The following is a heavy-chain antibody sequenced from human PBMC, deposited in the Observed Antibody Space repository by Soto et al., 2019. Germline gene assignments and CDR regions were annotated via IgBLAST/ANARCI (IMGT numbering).Heavy chain of an antibody. V-gene: IGHV4-59*01. Sequence: QVQLQESGPGLVKPSETLSLTCTVSGGSISSYYWSWIRQPPGKGLEWIGYIYYSGSTNYNPSLKSRVTISVDTSKNQFSLKLSSVTAADTAVYYCARGGGRVDYWGQGTLVTVSS. CDR2: IYYSGST. D-gene: IGHD2-15*01. CDR1: GGSISSYY. J-gene: IGHJ4*02. CDR3: ARGGGRVDY.